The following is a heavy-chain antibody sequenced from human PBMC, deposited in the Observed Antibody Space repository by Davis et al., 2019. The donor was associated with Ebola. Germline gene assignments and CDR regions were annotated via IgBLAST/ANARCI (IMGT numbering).Heavy chain of an antibody. Sequence: ASVKVSCKASGYTFINYDFNWVRQAPGQGLEWMGWISAYNGNTNYAQKLQGRVTMTTDTSTSTAYMELRSLRSDDTAVYYCARGGYCSSTSCPKIRWFDPWGQGTLVTVSS. D-gene: IGHD2-2*01. CDR3: ARGGYCSSTSCPKIRWFDP. V-gene: IGHV1-18*01. CDR2: ISAYNGNT. CDR1: GYTFINYD. J-gene: IGHJ5*02.